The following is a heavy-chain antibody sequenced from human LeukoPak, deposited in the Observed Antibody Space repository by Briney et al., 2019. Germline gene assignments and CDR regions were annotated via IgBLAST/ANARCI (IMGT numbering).Heavy chain of an antibody. V-gene: IGHV1-46*01. J-gene: IGHJ5*02. CDR3: AREFGYSSSDGWFDP. CDR1: GYTFTSYN. CDR2: INPSGGST. D-gene: IGHD6-6*01. Sequence: ASVKVSCKTSGYTFTSYNINWVRQAPGQGLEWMGIINPSGGSTSYAQKFQGRVTMTRDTSTSTVYMELSSLRSEDTAVYYCAREFGYSSSDGWFDPWGQGTLVTVSS.